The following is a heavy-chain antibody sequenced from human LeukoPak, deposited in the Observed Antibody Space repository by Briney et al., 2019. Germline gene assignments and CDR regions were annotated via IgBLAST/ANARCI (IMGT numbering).Heavy chain of an antibody. Sequence: PGRSLRLSCTASGFTFGDYAMSWVRQAPGKGLEWVGFIRSKAYGGTTEYAASVKGRFTISRDDSKSIAYLQMNSLKTEDTAVYYCTTQLLWFGEFSSYDYWGQGTLVTVSS. D-gene: IGHD3-10*01. V-gene: IGHV3-49*04. CDR1: GFTFGDYA. CDR2: IRSKAYGGTT. J-gene: IGHJ4*02. CDR3: TTQLLWFGEFSSYDY.